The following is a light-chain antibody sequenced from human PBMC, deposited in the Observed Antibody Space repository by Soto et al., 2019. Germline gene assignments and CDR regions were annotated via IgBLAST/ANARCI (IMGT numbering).Light chain of an antibody. CDR2: RTS. CDR3: QYYNPYSFTWT. Sequence: DIQMTQSPSTLSASVGDTVTITCRASQTISGWLAWYQQKPGKAPKLLIYRTSTLENGVPSRFSGSGSGTEFALTISSMKSDDSATDWCQYYNPYSFTWTFGQGTRVEIK. V-gene: IGKV1-5*03. CDR1: QTISGW. J-gene: IGKJ1*01.